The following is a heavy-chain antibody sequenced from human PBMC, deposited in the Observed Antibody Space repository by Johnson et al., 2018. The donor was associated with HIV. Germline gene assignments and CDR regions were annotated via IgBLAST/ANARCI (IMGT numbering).Heavy chain of an antibody. J-gene: IGHJ3*02. V-gene: IGHV3-7*03. CDR2: IKQDGNKK. CDR3: ARDPDVTPGAFDI. D-gene: IGHD2-15*01. Sequence: EVQLVESGGGLIQPGGSLRFSCAGSGFTVSRSYMSWVRQAPGKGLEWVANIKQDGNKKYDVDSVKGRFTISRDNAKNSLYLQMNSLRAEDTAVYYCARDPDVTPGAFDIWGQGTMVTVSS. CDR1: GFTVSRSY.